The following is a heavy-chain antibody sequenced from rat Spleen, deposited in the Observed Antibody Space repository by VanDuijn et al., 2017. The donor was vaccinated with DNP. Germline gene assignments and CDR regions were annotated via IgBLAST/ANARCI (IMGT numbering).Heavy chain of an antibody. CDR1: GFTFSNYD. Sequence: EVQLVESGGGLVQPGRSLKLSCAASGFTFSNYDMAWVRQAPTKGLEWVASISTSGGSTYYRDSVKGRFTVSRDNAKSTLYLQMDSLRSEDTATYYCAKDRDGGFAMDAWGQGTSVTISS. CDR2: ISTSGGST. V-gene: IGHV5-27*01. D-gene: IGHD1-11*01. CDR3: AKDRDGGFAMDA. J-gene: IGHJ4*01.